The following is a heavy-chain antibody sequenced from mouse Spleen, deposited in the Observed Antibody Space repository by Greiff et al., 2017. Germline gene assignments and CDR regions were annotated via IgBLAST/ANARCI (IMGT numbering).Heavy chain of an antibody. V-gene: IGHV5-6*01. CDR2: ISSGGSYT. D-gene: IGHD2-4*01. CDR1: GFTFSSYG. J-gene: IGHJ3*01. CDR3: ARVGSTMSTPWFAY. Sequence: EVKVVESGGDLVKPGGSLKLSCAASGFTFSSYGMSWVRQTPDKRLEWVATISSGGSYTYYPDSVKGRFTISRDNAKNTLYLQLSSLKSEDTAMYYCARVGSTMSTPWFAYWGQGTLVTVSA.